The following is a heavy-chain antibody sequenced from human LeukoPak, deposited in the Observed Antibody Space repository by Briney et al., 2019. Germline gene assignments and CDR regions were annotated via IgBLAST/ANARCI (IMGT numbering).Heavy chain of an antibody. CDR3: ATPTTVTTGEGFDY. CDR2: FDPEDGET. Sequence: ASVKVSCKVSGYTLTELSMHWVRQAPGKGLEWMGGFDPEDGETIYAQKFQGRVTMTEDTSTDTAYMELSSLRSEDTAAYYCATPTTVTTGEGFDYWGQGTLVTVSS. J-gene: IGHJ4*02. CDR1: GYTLTELS. D-gene: IGHD4-11*01. V-gene: IGHV1-24*01.